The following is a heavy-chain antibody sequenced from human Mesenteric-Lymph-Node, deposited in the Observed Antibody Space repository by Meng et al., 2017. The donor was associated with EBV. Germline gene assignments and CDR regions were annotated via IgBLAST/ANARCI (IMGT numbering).Heavy chain of an antibody. CDR2: ISSSGSTI. CDR3: ARDLNAHFDY. D-gene: IGHD2-2*01. Sequence: QVPLWGLGEGLFKPGGSWRLSGAASGFTFSDYYMRWIRQAPGKGLEWVSYISSSGSTIYYADSVKGRFTISRDNAKNSLYLQMNSLRAEDTAVYYCARDLNAHFDYWGQGTLVTVSS. V-gene: IGHV3-11*01. CDR1: GFTFSDYY. J-gene: IGHJ4*02.